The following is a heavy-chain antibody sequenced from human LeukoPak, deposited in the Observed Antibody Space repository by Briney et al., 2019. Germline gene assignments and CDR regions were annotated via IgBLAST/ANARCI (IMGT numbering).Heavy chain of an antibody. D-gene: IGHD3-22*01. V-gene: IGHV4-30-4*01. Sequence: SETLSLTCTVSGGSISSGDYYWSWIRQPPGKGLEWIGYNYYSGSTYYNPSLKSRVTISVDTSKNQFSLKLSSVTAADTAVYYSARETDSSGYYFDYWGQGTLVTVSS. CDR3: ARETDSSGYYFDY. J-gene: IGHJ4*02. CDR1: GGSISSGDYY. CDR2: NYYSGST.